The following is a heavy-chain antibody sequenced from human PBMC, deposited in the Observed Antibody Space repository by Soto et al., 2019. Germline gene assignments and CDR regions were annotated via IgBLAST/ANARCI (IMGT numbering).Heavy chain of an antibody. CDR2: ISVSAAFI. J-gene: IGHJ4*02. Sequence: HPGGTLRLSCAASGFNVGAFAVNWVRQAPGKGLEWVSGISVSAAFIYYADSVRGRFSISRDASENILYLQMNSLRVDDTALYYCTRESVAGITGLDYWCQGTLLAVSS. D-gene: IGHD1-20*01. V-gene: IGHV3-23*01. CDR1: GFNVGAFA. CDR3: TRESVAGITGLDY.